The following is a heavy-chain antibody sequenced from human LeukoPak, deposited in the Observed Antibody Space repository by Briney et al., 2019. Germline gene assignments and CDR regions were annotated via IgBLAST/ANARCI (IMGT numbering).Heavy chain of an antibody. CDR3: ARSGYCSGGSCYLGDAFDI. D-gene: IGHD2-15*01. CDR1: GFTFDDYG. J-gene: IGHJ3*02. V-gene: IGHV3-20*04. Sequence: PGGSLRLSCAASGFTFDDYGMSWVRQAPGRGLEWVSGINWNGGSTGYADSVKGRFTISRDNAKNSLYLQMNSLRAEDTALYYCARSGYCSGGSCYLGDAFDIWGQGTMVTVSS. CDR2: INWNGGST.